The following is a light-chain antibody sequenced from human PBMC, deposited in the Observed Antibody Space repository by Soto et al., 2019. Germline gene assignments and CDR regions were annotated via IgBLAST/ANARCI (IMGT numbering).Light chain of an antibody. CDR2: GAS. V-gene: IGKV3-20*01. CDR1: QSVGTDY. J-gene: IGKJ1*01. Sequence: EIVLTQSPGTLSLSPGERATLSCRASQSVGTDYLAWYQQKPGQAPRLLIHGASNRATGIPDRFSGSGSRTDFTLTISRLEPEDFAVYYCQQYGNSPSTTFGQGTKV. CDR3: QQYGNSPSTT.